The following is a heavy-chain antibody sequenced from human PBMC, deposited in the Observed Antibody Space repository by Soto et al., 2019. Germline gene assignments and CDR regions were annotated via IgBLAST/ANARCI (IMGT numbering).Heavy chain of an antibody. V-gene: IGHV1-69*04. CDR1: GDTFSSYA. J-gene: IGHJ4*02. CDR2: IITVLGTT. CDR3: ARDSPIGSTFSGYDAIDY. D-gene: IGHD5-12*01. Sequence: GASVKVSCKASGDTFSSYAVNWVRQAPGRGLEWMGRIITVLGTTDYAQNFKGRLTITAEKSTKTVYMELSSLRSEDTAVYYCARDSPIGSTFSGYDAIDYWGQGTLVTVSS.